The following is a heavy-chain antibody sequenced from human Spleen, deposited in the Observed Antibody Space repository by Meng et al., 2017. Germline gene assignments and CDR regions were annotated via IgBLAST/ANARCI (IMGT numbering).Heavy chain of an antibody. V-gene: IGHV4-34*01. CDR3: ARGPTTMAHDFDY. D-gene: IGHD4-11*01. CDR2: INHSGIT. CDR1: GGSFSDYY. Sequence: QVQLQQWGAGRLKLSETLSLTCVVSGGSFSDYYWSWIRQPPGKGLEWIGEINHSGITNYNPSLESRATISVDTSQNNLSLKLSSVTAADSAVYYCARGPTTMAHDFDYWGQGTLVTVSS. J-gene: IGHJ4*02.